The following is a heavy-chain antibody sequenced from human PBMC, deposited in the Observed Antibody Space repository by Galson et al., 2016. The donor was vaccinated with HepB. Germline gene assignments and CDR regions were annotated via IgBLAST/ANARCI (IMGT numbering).Heavy chain of an antibody. CDR3: ARHTSMGYGYGLWWDY. CDR1: GYSFTSYW. V-gene: IGHV5-51*01. D-gene: IGHD5-18*01. J-gene: IGHJ4*02. CDR2: IYPGDSDT. Sequence: QSGAEVKKPGESLKITCTGSGYSFTSYWIDWVRQMPGKGLEWTGIIYPGDSDTRYSPSFQGQVTISADKSIITAYLQWSSLKASDTAMYYCARHTSMGYGYGLWWDYWGQGTLVTVSS.